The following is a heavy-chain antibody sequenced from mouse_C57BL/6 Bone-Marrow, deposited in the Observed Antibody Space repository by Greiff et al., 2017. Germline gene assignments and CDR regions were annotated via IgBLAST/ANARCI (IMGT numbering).Heavy chain of an antibody. Sequence: QVQLQQSGPELVKPGASVQLSCRASGYTFTGYDITSVKQRPGQGLEWIGGSDPRDGSTKYNEKFKGKATLPVETYSSTAYIELHSLTSEDSAVYVWAKDDGCCYWDFDVWGAGTAVTV. CDR2: SDPRDGST. J-gene: IGHJ1*01. D-gene: IGHD2-12*01. CDR1: GYTFTGYD. CDR3: AKDDGCCYWDFDV. V-gene: IGHV1-85*01.